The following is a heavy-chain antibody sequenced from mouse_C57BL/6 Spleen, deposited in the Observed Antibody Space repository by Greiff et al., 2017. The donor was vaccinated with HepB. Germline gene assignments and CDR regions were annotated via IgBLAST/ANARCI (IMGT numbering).Heavy chain of an antibody. CDR3: ARRGGSSYYAMDY. V-gene: IGHV5-17*01. Sequence: EVQGVESGGGLVKPGGSLKLSCAASGFTFSDYGVHWVRQAPEKGLEWVAYISSGSSTIYYADTVKGRCTISRDHAKNTLFLQMTSLRSEDTAMYYCARRGGSSYYAMDYWGQGTSVTVSS. CDR2: ISSGSSTI. J-gene: IGHJ4*01. CDR1: GFTFSDYG. D-gene: IGHD1-1*01.